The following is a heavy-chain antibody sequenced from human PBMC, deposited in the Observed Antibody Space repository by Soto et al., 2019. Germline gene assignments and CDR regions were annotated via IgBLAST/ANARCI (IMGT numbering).Heavy chain of an antibody. J-gene: IGHJ6*02. V-gene: IGHV6-1*01. CDR1: GDSVSSNSAA. CDR3: AGEGVAVAGTIYYGMDV. Sequence: SQTLSLTCAISGDSVSSNSAAWNWIRQSPSRGLEWLGRTYYRSKWYNDYAVSVKSRITINPDTSKDQFSLQLNSVTPEDTAVYYCAGEGVAVAGTIYYGMDVWGQGTTVTVSS. D-gene: IGHD6-13*01. CDR2: TYYRSKWYN.